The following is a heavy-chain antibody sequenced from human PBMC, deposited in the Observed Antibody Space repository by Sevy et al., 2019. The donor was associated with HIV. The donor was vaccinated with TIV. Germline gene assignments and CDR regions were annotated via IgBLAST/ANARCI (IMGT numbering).Heavy chain of an antibody. D-gene: IGHD2-2*02. Sequence: ASVKVSCKTSGYTFSSYGISWVRQAPGQGLEWMGWITVYNGNTHYAQNFQDRITLTTDTSASTAYVDLRSLRSDDTAVYYCARGPTAIVRSQFADYGLDVWGQGTTVTVSS. CDR3: ARGPTAIVRSQFADYGLDV. J-gene: IGHJ6*02. CDR2: ITVYNGNT. CDR1: GYTFSSYG. V-gene: IGHV1-18*01.